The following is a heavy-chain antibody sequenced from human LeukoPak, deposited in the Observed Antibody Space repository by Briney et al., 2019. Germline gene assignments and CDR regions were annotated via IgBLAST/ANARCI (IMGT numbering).Heavy chain of an antibody. Sequence: GASVKVSCKASGYTFPSYFMHWVRQAPGQGLEWMGIINPTGGSTTYAQKFQGRVTMTRDTSTSTAYMELRSLRSDDTAVYYCARDDYYGSSWFDPWGQGTLVTVSS. CDR3: ARDDYYGSSWFDP. CDR1: GYTFPSYF. V-gene: IGHV1-46*01. CDR2: INPTGGST. J-gene: IGHJ5*02. D-gene: IGHD3-10*01.